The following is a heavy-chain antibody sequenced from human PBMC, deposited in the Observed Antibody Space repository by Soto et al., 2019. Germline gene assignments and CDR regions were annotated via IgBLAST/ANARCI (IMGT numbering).Heavy chain of an antibody. V-gene: IGHV1-2*02. CDR1: AFLFSGYY. CDR2: INLKSGDT. Sequence: QVQLVQSGAEVKKPGASVKVSSKTPAFLFSGYYIHWVRQAPGQGLEWMGWINLKSGDTKYAQSFQGRLTMTRDTSITTVYMQLSGLRYADTAVYFCSSVPASYTICGYMEYWGQGTLVTVSS. D-gene: IGHD3-16*01. CDR3: SSVPASYTICGYMEY. J-gene: IGHJ4*02.